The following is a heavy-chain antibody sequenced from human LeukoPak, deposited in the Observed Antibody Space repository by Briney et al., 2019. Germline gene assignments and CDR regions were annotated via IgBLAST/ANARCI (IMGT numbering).Heavy chain of an antibody. CDR1: GGSISSDNYC. J-gene: IGHJ5*02. Sequence: SQTLSLTCTVSGGSISSDNYCWSWIRQPPGKGLEWIGYIYYSGSTNYNPSLKSRVTISVDTSKNQFSLKLSSVTAADTAVYYCARSNSPYYDSSGYYFRGFRFDPWGQGTLVTVSS. V-gene: IGHV4-61*01. CDR2: IYYSGST. CDR3: ARSNSPYYDSSGYYFRGFRFDP. D-gene: IGHD3-22*01.